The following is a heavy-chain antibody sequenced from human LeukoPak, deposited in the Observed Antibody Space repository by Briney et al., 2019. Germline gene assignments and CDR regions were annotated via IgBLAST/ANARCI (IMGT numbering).Heavy chain of an antibody. CDR3: ARDGMGSYFTSWFDP. D-gene: IGHD1-26*01. CDR2: ISSSSSYI. V-gene: IGHV3-21*01. J-gene: IGHJ5*02. Sequence: GGSLGLSCAASGFTFSSYSMNWVRQAPGKGLEWVSSISSSSSYIYYADSVKGRFTISRDNAKNSLYLQMNSLRAEDTAVYYCARDGMGSYFTSWFDPWGQGTLVTVSS. CDR1: GFTFSSYS.